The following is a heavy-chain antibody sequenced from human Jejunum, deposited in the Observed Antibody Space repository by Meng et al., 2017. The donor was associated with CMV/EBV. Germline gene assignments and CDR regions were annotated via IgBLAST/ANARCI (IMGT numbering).Heavy chain of an antibody. Sequence: FNAYYIHWVRQAPGQGLEWMGRINHNNGVTDYAQNFQGRVTMTRDTSFSTAYMELSSLRSDDTAIYYCARAYGPTGFFNIWSFYFDYWGQGSLVTVSS. V-gene: IGHV1-2*06. CDR2: INHNNGVT. J-gene: IGHJ4*02. CDR1: FNAYY. D-gene: IGHD4/OR15-4a*01. CDR3: ARAYGPTGFFNIWSFYFDY.